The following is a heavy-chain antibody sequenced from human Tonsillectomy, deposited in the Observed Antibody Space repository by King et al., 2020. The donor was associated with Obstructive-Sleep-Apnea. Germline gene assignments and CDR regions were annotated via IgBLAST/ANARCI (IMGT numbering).Heavy chain of an antibody. Sequence: VQLQESGPGLATPSETLSLTCTVSGGSIITTSYYWAWIRQPPGKGLEWLGSIYYTGHTYSNPSLQNRVSISMDTSKNQFSLKLTSVTAADTAVYYCGGLWAVTAVEFFDLWGRGTLVTVSS. D-gene: IGHD2-21*02. V-gene: IGHV4-39*07. J-gene: IGHJ2*01. CDR1: GGSIITTSYY. CDR2: IYYTGHT. CDR3: GGLWAVTAVEFFDL.